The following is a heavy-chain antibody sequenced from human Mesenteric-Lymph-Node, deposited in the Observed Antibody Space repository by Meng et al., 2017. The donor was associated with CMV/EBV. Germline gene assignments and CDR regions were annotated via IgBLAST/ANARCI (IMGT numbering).Heavy chain of an antibody. V-gene: IGHV3-9*01. D-gene: IGHD3-3*01. J-gene: IGHJ2*01. CDR3: AKDPNDFYGWYFDL. Sequence: GGSLRLSCAASGFTFDDYAIHWVRQAPGKGLEWVSGISWNSGSVGYADSVKGRFTISRDNSKNTLYLQMNSLRAEDTAVYYCAKDPNDFYGWYFDLWGRGTLVTVSS. CDR2: ISWNSGSV. CDR1: GFTFDDYA.